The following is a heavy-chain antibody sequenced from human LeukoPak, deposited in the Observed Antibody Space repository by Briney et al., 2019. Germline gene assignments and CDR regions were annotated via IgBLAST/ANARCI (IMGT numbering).Heavy chain of an antibody. CDR3: ATRNPVAGLFDY. Sequence: SETLSLTCAVSGGSISSSNWWSWIRQTPGKGLEWIAEINHGGNTNYNPSFKSRVTISLDTSKLHFSLRLTSVTAADTAVYYCATRNPVAGLFDYWGQGNLVTVSS. D-gene: IGHD6-19*01. CDR2: INHGGNT. V-gene: IGHV4-4*02. CDR1: GGSISSSNW. J-gene: IGHJ4*02.